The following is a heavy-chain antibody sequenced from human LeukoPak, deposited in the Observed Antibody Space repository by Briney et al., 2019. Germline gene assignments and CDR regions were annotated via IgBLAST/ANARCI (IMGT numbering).Heavy chain of an antibody. D-gene: IGHD3-9*01. J-gene: IGHJ4*02. CDR1: GFTFSNHF. Sequence: GGSLRLSCSTSGFTFSNHFMHWVRQAPGKGLEYVSSIGPNGASTLYADSVEGRFTISRDNSKNALYLQLTSLRLEDTALYYCVKDLTGTWSFDYWGQGTLVTVSS. CDR3: VKDLTGTWSFDY. V-gene: IGHV3-64D*06. CDR2: IGPNGAST.